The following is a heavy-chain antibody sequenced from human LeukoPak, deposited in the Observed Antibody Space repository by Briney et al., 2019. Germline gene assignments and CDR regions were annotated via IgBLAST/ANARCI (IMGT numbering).Heavy chain of an antibody. Sequence: SETLSLTCAVYGGSFSGYYWSWIRRPPGKGLEWIGEINHSGSTNYNPSLKSRVTISVDTSKNQFSLKLSSVTAADTAVYYCARGPPGGYYGSGSYYTGGYWFDPWGQGTLVTVSS. CDR3: ARGPPGGYYGSGSYYTGGYWFDP. J-gene: IGHJ5*02. V-gene: IGHV4-34*01. CDR2: INHSGST. D-gene: IGHD3-10*01. CDR1: GGSFSGYY.